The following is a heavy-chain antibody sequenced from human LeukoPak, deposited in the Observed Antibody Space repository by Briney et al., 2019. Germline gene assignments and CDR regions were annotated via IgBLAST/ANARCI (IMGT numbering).Heavy chain of an antibody. CDR3: AKAGYFPEYFQH. J-gene: IGHJ1*01. CDR1: GFIFDDYA. CDR2: ISWNSGSI. V-gene: IGHV3-9*01. Sequence: GGSLRLSCAASGFIFDDYAMHWVRQAPGKGLEWVSGISWNSGSIGYADSVKGRFTISRDNAKNSLYLQMNSLRAEDTALYYCAKAGYFPEYFQHWGQGTLVTVSS. D-gene: IGHD1-1*01.